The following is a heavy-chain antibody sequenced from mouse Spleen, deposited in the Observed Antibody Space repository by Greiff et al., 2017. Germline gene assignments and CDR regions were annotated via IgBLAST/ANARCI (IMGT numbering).Heavy chain of an antibody. CDR2: IWTGGGT. J-gene: IGHJ2*01. CDR1: GFSLTSYA. Sequence: QVQLKESGPGLVAPSQSLSITCTVSGFSLTSYAISWVRQPPGTGLEWLGVIWTGGGTNYNSALKSRLSLSKDNSKSQVFLKMNSLQTDDTARYYCARNSAYYSSNYFDYWGQGTTLTVSS. V-gene: IGHV2-9-1*01. CDR3: ARNSAYYSSNYFDY. D-gene: IGHD2-12*01.